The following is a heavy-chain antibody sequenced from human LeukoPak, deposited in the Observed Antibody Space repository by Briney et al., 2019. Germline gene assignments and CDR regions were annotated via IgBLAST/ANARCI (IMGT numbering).Heavy chain of an antibody. CDR2: ISSSRTT. D-gene: IGHD3-10*02. J-gene: IGHJ6*04. Sequence: GGSLRLSCAASGFPFSSYSMNWVRQAPGEGLEWVSYISSSRTTSYADSVKGRFTISRDNAKNSLYLQMNSLRAEDTAVYYCAELGITMIGGVWGKGTTVTISS. CDR3: AELGITMIGGV. CDR1: GFPFSSYS. V-gene: IGHV3-48*01.